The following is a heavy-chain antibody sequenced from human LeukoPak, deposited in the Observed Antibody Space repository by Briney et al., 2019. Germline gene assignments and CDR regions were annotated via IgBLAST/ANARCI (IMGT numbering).Heavy chain of an antibody. CDR2: ISGSSTHI. D-gene: IGHD3-3*01. J-gene: IGHJ4*02. CDR1: GFTFSSSE. V-gene: IGHV3-21*01. CDR3: ARDLQSTIFGVAKDF. Sequence: PGGSLRLSCVASGFTFSSSEMNWVRQAPGKGLEWVSSISGSSTHIYYADSVRGRFTISRDNTKNSLYLQINSLRAEDTAVYYCARDLQSTIFGVAKDFWGQGALVTVSS.